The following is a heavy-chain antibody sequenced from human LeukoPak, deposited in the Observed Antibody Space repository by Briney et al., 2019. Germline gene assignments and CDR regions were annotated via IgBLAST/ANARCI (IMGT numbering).Heavy chain of an antibody. Sequence: ASVKVSCKASGYIFTDYYMHWVRQAPGQGLEWMGWINPNSGGTNYAQKFQGRVTVTRDKSISTAYMELNRLTYDDTAAYYCAKDRGYDHPWYFDLWGRGTLVTVSS. CDR3: AKDRGYDHPWYFDL. J-gene: IGHJ2*01. D-gene: IGHD5-12*01. CDR2: INPNSGGT. CDR1: GYIFTDYY. V-gene: IGHV1-2*02.